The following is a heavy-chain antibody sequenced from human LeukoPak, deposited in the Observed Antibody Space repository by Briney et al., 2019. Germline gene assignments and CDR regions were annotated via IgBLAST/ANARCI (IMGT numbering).Heavy chain of an antibody. CDR1: GVSISSYY. D-gene: IGHD3-10*01. Sequence: SETLSLTCTVSGVSISSYYWSWVRQPAGKGLEWIGRVYTSGITNYNPSLKSRLTLSLDTSKNQFSLNLRSVTAADTAMYYCARRGGRASPGDLWGRGTLVTVSS. J-gene: IGHJ2*01. V-gene: IGHV4-4*07. CDR2: VYTSGIT. CDR3: ARRGGRASPGDL.